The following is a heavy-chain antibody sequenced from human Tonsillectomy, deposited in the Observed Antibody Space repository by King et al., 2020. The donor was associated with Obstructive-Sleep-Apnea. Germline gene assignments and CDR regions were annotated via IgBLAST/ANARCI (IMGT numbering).Heavy chain of an antibody. Sequence: QLQESGPGLVKPSETLSLTCTVFGGSISSYYWSWVRQPPGKGLGVVWYIYYSGSTNYNPPLKSRVTISVDTSKNQFSLKLSSVTAADTAVYYCARALSKGIIAAANWFDPWGQGTLVTVSS. D-gene: IGHD6-13*01. J-gene: IGHJ5*02. CDR1: GGSISSYY. V-gene: IGHV4-59*01. CDR2: IYYSGST. CDR3: ARALSKGIIAAANWFDP.